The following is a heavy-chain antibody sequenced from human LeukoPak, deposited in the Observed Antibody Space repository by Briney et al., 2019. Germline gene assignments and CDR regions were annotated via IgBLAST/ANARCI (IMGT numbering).Heavy chain of an antibody. CDR3: VRDFYCSAGGGSFDS. J-gene: IGHJ4*02. V-gene: IGHV6-1*01. CDR1: GDSVSSNSAA. Sequence: SQTLSLTCVISGDSVSSNSAAWNWIRQSPSRGLEWLGRTYYRSKWFNDYAVSVKGRITINPDTSKNQFSLQLNSVTPEDTAVYYCVRDFYCSAGGGSFDSWGQGTLVTVSS. CDR2: TYYRSKWFN. D-gene: IGHD2-15*01.